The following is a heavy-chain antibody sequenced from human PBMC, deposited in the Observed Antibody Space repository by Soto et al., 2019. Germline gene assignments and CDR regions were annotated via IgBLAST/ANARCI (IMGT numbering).Heavy chain of an antibody. Sequence: AAVTISCTASGSTFTSYGISWVRQAPGQGLEWMGWISAYNGNTNYAQKLQGRVTMTTDTSTSTAYMELSSLTSDDTAVYFCARSRDNCGGDCYSVYDAFDLWGQGTLVTVSS. D-gene: IGHD2-21*02. J-gene: IGHJ3*01. V-gene: IGHV1-18*04. CDR2: ISAYNGNT. CDR1: GSTFTSYG. CDR3: ARSRDNCGGDCYSVYDAFDL.